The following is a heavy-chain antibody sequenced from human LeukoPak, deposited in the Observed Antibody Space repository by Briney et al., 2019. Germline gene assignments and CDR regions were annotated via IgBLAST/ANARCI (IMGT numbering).Heavy chain of an antibody. CDR2: INHSGST. CDR1: GGSFSGYY. V-gene: IGHV4-34*01. D-gene: IGHD3-22*01. Sequence: PSETLSLTCAVYGGSFSGYYWSWIRQPPGKGLEWIGEINHSGSTNYNPSLKGRVTISVDTSKNQFSLKLSSVTAADTAVYYCARGTHSSGYSYFDYWGQGTLVTVSS. J-gene: IGHJ4*02. CDR3: ARGTHSSGYSYFDY.